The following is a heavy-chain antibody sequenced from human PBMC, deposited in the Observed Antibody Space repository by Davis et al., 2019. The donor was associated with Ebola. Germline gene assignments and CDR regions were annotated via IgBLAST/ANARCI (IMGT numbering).Heavy chain of an antibody. CDR3: AKGEYYYDSSGYRAGDFDY. CDR1: GFTFSSYG. CDR2: ISYDGSNK. J-gene: IGHJ4*02. D-gene: IGHD3-22*01. V-gene: IGHV3-30*18. Sequence: GESLKISCAASGFTFSSYGMHWVRQAPGKGLEWVAVISYDGSNKYYADSVKGRFTISRDNSKNTLYLQMNSLRAEDTAVYYCAKGEYYYDSSGYRAGDFDYWGQGTLVTVSS.